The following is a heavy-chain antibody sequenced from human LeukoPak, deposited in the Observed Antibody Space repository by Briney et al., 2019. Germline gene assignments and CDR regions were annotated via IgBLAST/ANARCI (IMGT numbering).Heavy chain of an antibody. Sequence: SETLSLTCTVSGGSISSYYWSWIRQPPGKGLEWIGYIYYSGSTNYNPSLKSRVTISVDTSKNQFSLKLSSVTAADTAVYYCAGGPFVYYGSGSPGYFDYWGQGTLVTVSS. CDR1: GGSISSYY. CDR3: AGGPFVYYGSGSPGYFDY. D-gene: IGHD3-10*01. J-gene: IGHJ4*02. CDR2: IYYSGST. V-gene: IGHV4-59*01.